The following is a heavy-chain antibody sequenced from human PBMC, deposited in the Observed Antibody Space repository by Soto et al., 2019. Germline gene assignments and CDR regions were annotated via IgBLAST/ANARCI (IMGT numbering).Heavy chain of an antibody. CDR2: ISYDGSNK. J-gene: IGHJ6*03. CDR1: GFTFSSYG. V-gene: IGHV3-30*18. CDR3: AKEGYDILTGYLIMGYYYYMDV. D-gene: IGHD3-9*01. Sequence: GGSLRLSCAASGFTFSSYGMHWVRQAPGKGLEWVAVISYDGSNKYYADSVKGRFTISRDNSKNTLYLQMNSLRAEDTAVYYCAKEGYDILTGYLIMGYYYYMDVWGKGTTVTVSS.